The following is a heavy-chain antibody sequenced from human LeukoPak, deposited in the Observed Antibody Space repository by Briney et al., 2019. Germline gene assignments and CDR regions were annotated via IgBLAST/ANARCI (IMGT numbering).Heavy chain of an antibody. Sequence: GGSLGLSCAASGFTFTTYSMNWVRQAPGKGLEWVSSISSSSGYIYYADSVKGRFTISRNNAKNSLYLQMNSLRAEDTAVYYCARHVVAVGFDYWGQGTLVTVSS. D-gene: IGHD3-22*01. CDR2: ISSSSGYI. CDR1: GFTFTTYS. CDR3: ARHVVAVGFDY. J-gene: IGHJ4*02. V-gene: IGHV3-21*01.